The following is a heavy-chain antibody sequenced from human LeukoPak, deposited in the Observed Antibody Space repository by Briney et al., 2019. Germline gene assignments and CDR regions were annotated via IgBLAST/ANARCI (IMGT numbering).Heavy chain of an antibody. V-gene: IGHV4-34*01. Sequence: SETLSLTCAVYGGSFSGYYWSWIRQPPGKGLEWIGEINHSGSTNYNPSLKSRVTISVDKSKNQFSLKLSSVTAADTAVYYCARDLRSSSPRVNYYYYGMDVWGQGTTVTVSS. D-gene: IGHD6-6*01. CDR1: GGSFSGYY. CDR3: ARDLRSSSPRVNYYYYGMDV. CDR2: INHSGST. J-gene: IGHJ6*02.